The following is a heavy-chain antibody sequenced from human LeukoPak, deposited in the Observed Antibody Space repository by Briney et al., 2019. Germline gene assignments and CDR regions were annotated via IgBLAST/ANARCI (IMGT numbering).Heavy chain of an antibody. V-gene: IGHV4-61*02. CDR3: ARGGSAWFDP. D-gene: IGHD3-16*01. Sequence: SQTLSLTCTVSGGSISSGGYYWSWIRQPAGKGLEWIGRIYTSGSTNYNPSLKSRVTISVDTSKNQFSLKLSSVTAADTAVYCCARGGSAWFDPWGQGTLVTVSS. CDR1: GGSISSGGYY. J-gene: IGHJ5*02. CDR2: IYTSGST.